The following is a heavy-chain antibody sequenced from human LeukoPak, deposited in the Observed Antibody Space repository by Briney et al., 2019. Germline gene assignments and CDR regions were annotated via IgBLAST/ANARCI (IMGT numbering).Heavy chain of an antibody. Sequence: SETLSLTCAVSSGSISSSNWWSWVRQPPGKGLEWIGEIYHSGSTNYNPSLKSRVTISVDTSKNQFSLKLSSVTAADTAVYYCAKSNGYGLIDIWGQGTMVTVSS. D-gene: IGHD3-22*01. J-gene: IGHJ3*02. CDR2: IYHSGST. V-gene: IGHV4-4*02. CDR1: SGSISSSNW. CDR3: AKSNGYGLIDI.